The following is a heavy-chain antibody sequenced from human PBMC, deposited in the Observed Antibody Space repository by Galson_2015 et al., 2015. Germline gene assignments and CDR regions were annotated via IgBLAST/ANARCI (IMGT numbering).Heavy chain of an antibody. D-gene: IGHD3-10*01. V-gene: IGHV1-3*01. CDR3: ARYGSGSFAY. Sequence: SVKVSCKASGYTFTTYAIHWVRQAPGQGLEWMGWIDLVNGNTKYPQKFQGRVSFTRDTSASTAYMEVNILTSEDTAVYYCARYGSGSFAYWRQGTLVTVSS. CDR2: IDLVNGNT. CDR1: GYTFTTYA. J-gene: IGHJ4*02.